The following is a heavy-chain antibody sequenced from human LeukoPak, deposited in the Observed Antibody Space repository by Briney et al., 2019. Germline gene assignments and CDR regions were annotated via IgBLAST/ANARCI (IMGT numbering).Heavy chain of an antibody. V-gene: IGHV3-21*01. D-gene: IGHD2-2*01. CDR2: ISSSSSYI. J-gene: IGHJ4*02. Sequence: PGGSLRLSCAASGFTFSSYSMNWVRQAPGKGLEWVSSISSSSSYIYYADSVKGRFTISRDNAKNSLYLQMNSLRAEDTAVYYCARGKNLGYCSSTSCQTGFDYWGQGTLVTVST. CDR3: ARGKNLGYCSSTSCQTGFDY. CDR1: GFTFSSYS.